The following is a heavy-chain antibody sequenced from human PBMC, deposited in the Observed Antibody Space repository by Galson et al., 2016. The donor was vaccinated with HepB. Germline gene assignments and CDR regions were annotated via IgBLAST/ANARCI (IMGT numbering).Heavy chain of an antibody. CDR3: ARAVLGTRDFDY. CDR2: ISHRGNT. D-gene: IGHD7-27*01. CDR1: GYLIIEGYY. J-gene: IGHJ4*02. Sequence: SETLSLTCTVSGYLIIEGYYWAWIRQPPGKGLDWIGHISHRGNTYYSPSLQNRATISADTAKNQFSLRMSSVTVADTALYFCARAVLGTRDFDYWGQGTLVTVSS. V-gene: IGHV4-38-2*02.